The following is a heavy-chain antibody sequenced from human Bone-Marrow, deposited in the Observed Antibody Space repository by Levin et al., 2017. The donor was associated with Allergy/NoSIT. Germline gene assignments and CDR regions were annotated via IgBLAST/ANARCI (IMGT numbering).Heavy chain of an antibody. CDR3: ARDSPSSGWYWGNYYYGMDV. CDR2: IIPIFGTA. J-gene: IGHJ6*02. D-gene: IGHD6-19*01. Sequence: KTGESLKISCKASGGTFSSYAISWVRQAPGQGLEWMGGIIPIFGTANYAQKFQGRVTITADESTSTAYMELSSLRSEDTAVYYCARDSPSSGWYWGNYYYGMDVWGQGTTVTVSS. V-gene: IGHV1-69*01. CDR1: GGTFSSYA.